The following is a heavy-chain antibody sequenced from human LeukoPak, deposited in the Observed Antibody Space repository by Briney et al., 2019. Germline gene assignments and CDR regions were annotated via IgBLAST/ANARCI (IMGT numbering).Heavy chain of an antibody. J-gene: IGHJ2*01. Sequence: LAGGSLRLSCAASGFTFSSYGMHWVRQAPGKGLEWVAVIWYDGSNKYYADSVKGRFTISRDNSKNTLYLQMNSLRAEDTAVYYCARDHYGDYVPNWYFDLWGRGTLVTVSS. D-gene: IGHD4-17*01. CDR2: IWYDGSNK. V-gene: IGHV3-33*01. CDR1: GFTFSSYG. CDR3: ARDHYGDYVPNWYFDL.